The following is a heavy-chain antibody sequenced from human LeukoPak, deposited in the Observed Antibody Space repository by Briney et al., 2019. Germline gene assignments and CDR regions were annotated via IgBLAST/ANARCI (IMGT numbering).Heavy chain of an antibody. D-gene: IGHD6-19*01. J-gene: IGHJ3*02. V-gene: IGHV4-61*02. Sequence: SETLSLTCTVSGGSISSGSYYWSWIRQPAGKGLEWIGRIYTSGSTNYNPSLKSRVTISVDTSKNQFSLKLSSVTAADTAVYYCASGIAVADAFDIWGQGTMVTVSS. CDR2: IYTSGST. CDR3: ASGIAVADAFDI. CDR1: GGSISSGSYY.